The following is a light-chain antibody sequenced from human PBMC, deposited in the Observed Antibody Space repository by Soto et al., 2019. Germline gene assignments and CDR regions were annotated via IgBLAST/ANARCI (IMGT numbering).Light chain of an antibody. CDR2: SND. V-gene: IGLV1-44*01. CDR3: AAWDDTLRARV. J-gene: IGLJ2*01. Sequence: QPVLAQPPSASGTPGQRVTISCSGSNSNIGRNDVTWYQQVPGTAPQCLIYSNDQRPSGVPDRISGSRSGTLASLAISGLQSGDEAEYYCAAWDDTLRARVFGGGTKLTVL. CDR1: NSNIGRND.